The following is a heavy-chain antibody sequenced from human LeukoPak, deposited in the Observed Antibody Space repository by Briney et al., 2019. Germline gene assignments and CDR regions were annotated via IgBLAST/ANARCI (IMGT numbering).Heavy chain of an antibody. Sequence: PSQTLSLTCTVSGGSISSGDYYWSWIRQPPGKGLEWIGYIYYSGSTYYNPSLESRVTISVDMSKNHFSLKLSSVTAADTAVYYCASNCGGDCFSDYWGHGTLVTVSS. CDR3: ASNCGGDCFSDY. J-gene: IGHJ4*01. CDR1: GGSISSGDYY. CDR2: IYYSGST. D-gene: IGHD2-21*02. V-gene: IGHV4-30-4*01.